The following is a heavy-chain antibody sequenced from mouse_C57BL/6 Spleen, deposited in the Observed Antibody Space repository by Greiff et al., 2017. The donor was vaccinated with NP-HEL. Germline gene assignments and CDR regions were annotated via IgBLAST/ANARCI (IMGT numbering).Heavy chain of an antibody. CDR1: GYSFTGYF. D-gene: IGHD4-1*01. CDR2: INPYNGDT. CDR3: AREDWDTDY. V-gene: IGHV1-20*01. J-gene: IGHJ2*01. Sequence: EVKLMESGPELVKPGDSVKISCKASGYSFTGYFMNWVMQSHGKSLEWIGRINPYNGDTFYNQKFKGKATLTVDKSSSTAHMELRSLTSEDSAVYYCAREDWDTDYWGQGTTLTVSS.